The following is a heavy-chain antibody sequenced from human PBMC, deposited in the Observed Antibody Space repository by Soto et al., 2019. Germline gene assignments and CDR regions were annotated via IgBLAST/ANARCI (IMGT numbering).Heavy chain of an antibody. V-gene: IGHV3-30*03. CDR2: ISYDGSNK. CDR3: ATPQGGWYPPCDY. D-gene: IGHD6-19*01. Sequence: QVQLVESGGGVVQPGRSLRLSCAASGFTFSSYGMHWVRQAPGKGLEWVAVISYDGSNKYYADSVKGRFTISRDNSKNTLYLQMNSLRAEDTAVYYCATPQGGWYPPCDYWGQGTLVTVSS. CDR1: GFTFSSYG. J-gene: IGHJ4*02.